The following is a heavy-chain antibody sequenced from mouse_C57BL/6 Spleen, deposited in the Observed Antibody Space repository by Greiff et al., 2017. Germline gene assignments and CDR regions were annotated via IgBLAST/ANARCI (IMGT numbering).Heavy chain of an antibody. D-gene: IGHD2-10*01. V-gene: IGHV3-6*01. CDR1: GYSITSGYY. CDR3: ASLLHGGFAY. Sequence: VQLQESGPGLVKPSQSLSLTCSVTGYSITSGYYWNWIRQFPGNKLEWMGYISYDGSNNYNPSLKNRISITRDTSKNQFFLKLNSVTTEDTATYYCASLLHGGFAYWGQGTLVTVSA. CDR2: ISYDGSN. J-gene: IGHJ3*01.